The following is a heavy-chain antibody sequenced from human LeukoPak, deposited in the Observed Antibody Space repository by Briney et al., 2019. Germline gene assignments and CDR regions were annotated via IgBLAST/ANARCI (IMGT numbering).Heavy chain of an antibody. CDR1: GGSFSGYY. J-gene: IGHJ5*02. CDR2: INHSGST. Sequence: SETLSLTCAVYGGSFSGYYWSWIRQPPGKGLEWIGEINHSGSTNYNPSLKSRVTISVDTSKNQFSLKLSSVTAADTAVYYCARGSRIAARPRWFDPWGQGTLVTVSS. D-gene: IGHD6-6*01. V-gene: IGHV4-34*01. CDR3: ARGSRIAARPRWFDP.